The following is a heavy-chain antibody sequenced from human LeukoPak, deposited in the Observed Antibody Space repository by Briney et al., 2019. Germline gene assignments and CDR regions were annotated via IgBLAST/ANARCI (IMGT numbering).Heavy chain of an antibody. V-gene: IGHV3-53*01. D-gene: IGHD3-10*01. CDR2: IYTGGPI. Sequence: GGSLRLSCAASGFSVNNNYMTWVRQAPGKGLEWVSLIYTGGPIFYADSVKGRFTISRDNSKNTLYLQMNSLTAEETAVYYCALLWYGELPQVDYWGQGTLVTVSS. CDR1: GFSVNNNY. J-gene: IGHJ4*02. CDR3: ALLWYGELPQVDY.